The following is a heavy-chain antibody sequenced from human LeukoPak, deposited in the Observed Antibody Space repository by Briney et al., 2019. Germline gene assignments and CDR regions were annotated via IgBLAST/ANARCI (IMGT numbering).Heavy chain of an antibody. J-gene: IGHJ4*02. CDR1: GITFSSYG. D-gene: IGHD1-26*01. CDR2: ISHDGGNK. Sequence: GRSLRLSCADSGITFSSYGMHWVRQAPGKGLEWVAVISHDGGNKQYVDSVKGRFTISRDNSKNTLYLQMNSLRAEDTAVYYCARDGRSGAGNYWGQGTLVTVSS. V-gene: IGHV3-30*03. CDR3: ARDGRSGAGNY.